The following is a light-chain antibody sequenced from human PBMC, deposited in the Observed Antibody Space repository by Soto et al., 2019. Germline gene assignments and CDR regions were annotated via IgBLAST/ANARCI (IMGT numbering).Light chain of an antibody. CDR1: QSVKNF. V-gene: IGKV3-11*01. J-gene: IGKJ3*01. Sequence: EIVLTQSPATLSLSPGERATLSCRASQSVKNFLAWYQQKPGQAPRLLIFDASNRATAIPARFSGSGSGTEFTLTISSLQPDDVATYYCQQYKTTFGPGTKVDIK. CDR2: DAS. CDR3: QQYKTT.